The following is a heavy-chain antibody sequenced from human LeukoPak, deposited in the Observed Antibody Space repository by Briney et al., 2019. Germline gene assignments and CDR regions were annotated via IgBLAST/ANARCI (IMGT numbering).Heavy chain of an antibody. CDR2: IYPGDSDT. CDR1: GYSFTSYW. J-gene: IGHJ3*02. D-gene: IGHD6-13*01. Sequence: GESLKISCKGSGYSFTSYWIGWVRQMPGKGLEWMGIIYPGDSDTRYSPSFQGQVTISADKSISTAYLQWSSLKASDTAMYYCARHLGSSSWYELGDAFDIWGRGTMVTVSS. V-gene: IGHV5-51*01. CDR3: ARHLGSSSWYELGDAFDI.